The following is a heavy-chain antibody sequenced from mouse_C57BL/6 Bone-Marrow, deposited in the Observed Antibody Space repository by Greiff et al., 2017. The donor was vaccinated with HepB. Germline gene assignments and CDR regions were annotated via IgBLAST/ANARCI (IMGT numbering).Heavy chain of an antibody. CDR2: ISSGGSYT. V-gene: IGHV5-6*01. CDR3: ARHAAITTVPWFAY. J-gene: IGHJ3*01. D-gene: IGHD1-1*01. Sequence: EVHLVESGGDLVKPGGSLKLSCAASGFTFSSYGMSWVRQTPDKRLEWVATISSGGSYTYYPDSVKGRFTISRDNAKNTLYLQMSSLKSEDTAMYYCARHAAITTVPWFAYWGQGTLVTVSA. CDR1: GFTFSSYG.